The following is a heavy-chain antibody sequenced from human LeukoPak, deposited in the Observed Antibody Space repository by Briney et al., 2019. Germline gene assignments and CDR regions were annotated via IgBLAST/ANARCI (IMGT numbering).Heavy chain of an antibody. CDR3: ARDSSSYLRYYMDV. J-gene: IGHJ6*03. CDR2: VYSSGSI. Sequence: SQTLSLTCTVSGGSISSGSYYWSWIRQPAGKGLEWIGRVYSSGSIDYNPSLKSRVTISVDTSKNQFSLKLSSVTAADTAVYYCARDSSSYLRYYMDVWGKGTTVTVSS. V-gene: IGHV4-61*02. CDR1: GGSISSGSYY. D-gene: IGHD6-13*01.